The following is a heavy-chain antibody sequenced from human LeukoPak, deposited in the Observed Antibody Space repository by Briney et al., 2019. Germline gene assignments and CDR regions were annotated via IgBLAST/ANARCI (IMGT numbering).Heavy chain of an antibody. CDR2: INHSGST. CDR3: ARERRYFDWLLIKEYYFDY. Sequence: SETLSLTCAVYGGSFSGYYWSWIRKPPGKGLEWIGEINHSGSTNYNPSLKSRVTISVDTSKNQFSLKLSSVTAADTAVYYCARERRYFDWLLIKEYYFDYWGQGTLVTVSS. J-gene: IGHJ4*02. D-gene: IGHD3-9*01. V-gene: IGHV4-34*01. CDR1: GGSFSGYY.